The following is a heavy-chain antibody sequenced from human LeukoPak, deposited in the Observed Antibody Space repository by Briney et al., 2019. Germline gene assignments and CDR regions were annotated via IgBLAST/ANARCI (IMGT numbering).Heavy chain of an antibody. V-gene: IGHV4-4*02. CDR1: GGSISSSNW. D-gene: IGHD6-13*01. CDR3: AGPGGGSSSWYYFDY. J-gene: IGHJ4*02. CDR2: IYHSGST. Sequence: PSETLSLTCAVSGGSISSSNWWSWVRQPPGKGLQWIGEIYHSGSTNFNPSLKSRATISVDKSKNQFSLKLSSVTTADTAVYYCAGPGGGSSSWYYFDYWGQGTLVTVSS.